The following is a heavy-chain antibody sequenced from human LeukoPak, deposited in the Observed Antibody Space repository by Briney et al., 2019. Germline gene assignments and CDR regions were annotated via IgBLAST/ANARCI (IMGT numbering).Heavy chain of an antibody. CDR3: ARDTVTTRNAFDI. J-gene: IGHJ3*02. D-gene: IGHD4-17*01. CDR1: GLTLSSYA. V-gene: IGHV3-30*03. Sequence: GGSLSLSCAASGLTLSSYAMPWVRKAPGKGLEWVAVISYDGSNKYYADSVKGRFTISRDNSKNTLYLQMNSLRAEDTAVYYCARDTVTTRNAFDIWGQGTMVTVSS. CDR2: ISYDGSNK.